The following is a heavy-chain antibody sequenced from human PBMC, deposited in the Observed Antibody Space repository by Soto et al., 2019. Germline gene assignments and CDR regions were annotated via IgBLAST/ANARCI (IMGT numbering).Heavy chain of an antibody. CDR3: ARIRTGGYGSGTTSSRFYYGMDV. Sequence: QVQLVQSGAEVKKPGSSVKVSCKASGGTFKTYAFTWVRQAPGQGLEWMGGIIPVFGSATSAQRFQGRVTITADESTNTIFMELSSLSSEDTAVYYCARIRTGGYGSGTTSSRFYYGMDVWGQGTAVTVSS. D-gene: IGHD3-10*01. J-gene: IGHJ6*02. CDR2: IIPVFGSA. V-gene: IGHV1-69*12. CDR1: GGTFKTYA.